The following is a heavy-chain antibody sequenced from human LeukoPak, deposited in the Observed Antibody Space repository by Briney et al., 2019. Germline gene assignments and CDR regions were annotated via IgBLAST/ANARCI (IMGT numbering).Heavy chain of an antibody. V-gene: IGHV1-46*01. J-gene: IGHJ4*02. CDR2: INPGGGST. Sequence: GASVKVSCKTSGYTFTSNYIHWVRQAPGQGLEWMGVINPGGGSTSYAQKFQGRVTMTRDTSTSTVYMELSSLRSEDTAMLYCVLPAALIKSPFDYWGQGTLVTVSS. CDR3: VLPAALIKSPFDY. D-gene: IGHD2-2*01. CDR1: GYTFTSNY.